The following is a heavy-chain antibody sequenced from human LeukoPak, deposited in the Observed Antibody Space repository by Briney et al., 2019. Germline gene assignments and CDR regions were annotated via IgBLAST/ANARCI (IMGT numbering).Heavy chain of an antibody. J-gene: IGHJ4*02. CDR1: GYSFTSYW. CDR2: IYPGDSDT. Sequence: GESLKISCKGSGYSFTSYWIGWVRQMPGEGLELMGIIYPGDSDTRYSPSFQGQVTISADKSISTAYLQWSSLKASDTAMYYCARRSSYDSSGYYYDYFDYWGQGTLVTVSS. D-gene: IGHD3-22*01. CDR3: ARRSSYDSSGYYYDYFDY. V-gene: IGHV5-51*01.